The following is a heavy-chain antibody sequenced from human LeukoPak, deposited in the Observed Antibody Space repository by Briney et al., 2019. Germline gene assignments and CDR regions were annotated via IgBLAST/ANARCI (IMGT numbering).Heavy chain of an antibody. J-gene: IGHJ4*02. D-gene: IGHD6-19*01. CDR3: ARPISSGCIDY. CDR2: ITADGSST. Sequence: QPGASLRLSCAASGFTFNTYWMHWVHQAPVKGLLWVSRITADGSSTRYADSVKGRFTISRDNAKNTLYLQMNSLRAEDTAVYYCARPISSGCIDYWGQGTLVTVSS. CDR1: GFTFNTYW. V-gene: IGHV3-74*01.